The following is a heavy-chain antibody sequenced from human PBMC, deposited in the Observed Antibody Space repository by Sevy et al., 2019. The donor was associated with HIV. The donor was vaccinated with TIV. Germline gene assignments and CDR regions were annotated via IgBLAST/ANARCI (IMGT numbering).Heavy chain of an antibody. CDR2: ISYDGSNK. Sequence: GGSLRLSCAASGFTFSSYGMHWVRQAPGKGLEWVAVISYDGSNKYYADSVKGRFTISRDNSKNTLYLQMNGLRAEETAGYYWAKGSSSGYSGYDSGWGIDYWGQGTLVTVSS. V-gene: IGHV3-30*18. J-gene: IGHJ4*02. CDR3: AKGSSSGYSGYDSGWGIDY. CDR1: GFTFSSYG. D-gene: IGHD5-12*01.